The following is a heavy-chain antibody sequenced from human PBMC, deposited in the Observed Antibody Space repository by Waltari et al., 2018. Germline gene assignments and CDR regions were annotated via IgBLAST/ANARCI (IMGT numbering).Heavy chain of an antibody. CDR2: IYHSGST. Sequence: QVQLQESGPGLVKPSGTLSLTCAVSGGSISSSNWWSWVRQPPGKGLEWIGEIYHSGSTNYNPSLKSRVTISVDKSKNQFSLKLSSVTAADTAVYYCARDWIAAAGSRGYGMDVWGQGTTVTVSS. J-gene: IGHJ6*02. D-gene: IGHD6-13*01. CDR1: GGSISSSNW. V-gene: IGHV4-4*02. CDR3: ARDWIAAAGSRGYGMDV.